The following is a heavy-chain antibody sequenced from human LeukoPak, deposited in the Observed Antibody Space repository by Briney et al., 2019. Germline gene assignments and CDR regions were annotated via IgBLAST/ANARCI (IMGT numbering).Heavy chain of an antibody. J-gene: IGHJ4*02. V-gene: IGHV4-59*01. D-gene: IGHD1-1*01. CDR2: IYYSGST. CDR3: ARWNEFKFDY. CDR1: GGSISSYY. Sequence: PSETLSLTCTVSGGSISSYYWSWIRQPPGKGLEWIGYIYYSGSTNYNPSLKSRVTISVDTSKNQFSLKLSSVTAADTAVYYCARWNEFKFDYWGQGTLVTVSS.